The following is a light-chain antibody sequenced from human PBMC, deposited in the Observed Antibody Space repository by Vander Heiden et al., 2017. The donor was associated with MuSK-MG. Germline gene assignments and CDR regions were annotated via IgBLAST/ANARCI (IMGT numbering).Light chain of an antibody. CDR2: WAS. V-gene: IGKV4-1*01. CDR3: QQYDYTASIT. J-gene: IGKJ5*01. Sequence: DIVMTQSPDSLAVSLGERATINCKSSQSILFSSKNKNYLAWYQQKPGQPPRLLISWASIRESGVPDRFSGSGSGTDFTLTISNLQAEDVAVYYCQQYDYTASITFGQGTRLEIK. CDR1: QSILFSSKNKNY.